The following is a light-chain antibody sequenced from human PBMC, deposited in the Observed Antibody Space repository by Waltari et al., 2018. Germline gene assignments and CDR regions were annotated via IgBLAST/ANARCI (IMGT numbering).Light chain of an antibody. V-gene: IGLV1-47*01. CDR2: RNI. J-gene: IGLJ3*02. CDR3: AAWDVSLSARV. CDR1: TSY. Sequence: QSVLTQPPSASGTPGQRVTISCTGSTSYIYWYQQLPGTAPKLLIYRNIQRPSGVPDRCSGAKSGTSASLTISGLRSEDEADYYCAAWDVSLSARVFGGGTKLTVL.